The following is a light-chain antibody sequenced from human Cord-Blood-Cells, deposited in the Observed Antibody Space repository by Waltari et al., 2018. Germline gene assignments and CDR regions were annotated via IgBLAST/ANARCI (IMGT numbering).Light chain of an antibody. Sequence: DIVMTQSPDSLAVSLGERATIHCKSSQSVLYSSKNKNYLAWYQQKPGQPPKLLIYWASTRESGVPYRFSGSGSGTDFTLTISSLQAEDVAVYYCQQYYSTPYTFGQGTKLEIK. CDR1: QSVLYSSKNKNY. V-gene: IGKV4-1*01. CDR3: QQYYSTPYT. J-gene: IGKJ2*01. CDR2: WAS.